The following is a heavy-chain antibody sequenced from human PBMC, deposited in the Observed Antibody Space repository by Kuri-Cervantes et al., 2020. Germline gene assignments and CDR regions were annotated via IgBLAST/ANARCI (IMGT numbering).Heavy chain of an antibody. CDR3: ARDSSGYSYFAF. Sequence: SETRALTCTVSGDSPSGSLYYRGLCRQPPGKGLEWIGSIYYSGSSDYSPSLKSRVPISVDTSKNQFYLKLSSVNAADTAVYYCARDSSGYSYFAFWGQGTLVTVSS. V-gene: IGHV4-39*01. J-gene: IGHJ4*02. CDR2: IYYSGSS. D-gene: IGHD3-22*01. CDR1: GDSPSGSLYY.